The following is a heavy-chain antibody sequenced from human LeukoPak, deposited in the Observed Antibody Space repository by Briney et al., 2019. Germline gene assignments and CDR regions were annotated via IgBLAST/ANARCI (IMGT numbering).Heavy chain of an antibody. J-gene: IGHJ6*02. CDR3: ARDKTVTGYYGMDV. D-gene: IGHD4-11*01. CDR1: GYTFTGYY. Sequence: SVKVSCKASGYTFTGYYMHWVRQAPGQGLEWMGGIIPVFGTANYAQKFQGRVTITADESTSTAYMELSSLGSEDTAVYYCARDKTVTGYYGMDVWGQGTTVTVSS. CDR2: IIPVFGTA. V-gene: IGHV1-69*13.